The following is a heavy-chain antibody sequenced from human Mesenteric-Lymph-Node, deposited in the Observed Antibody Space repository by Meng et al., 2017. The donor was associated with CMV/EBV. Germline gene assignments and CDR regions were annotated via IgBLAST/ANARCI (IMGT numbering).Heavy chain of an antibody. CDR2: VTGYGDNT. CDR1: GFTFSNYA. V-gene: IGHV3-23*01. D-gene: IGHD4-11*01. CDR3: ARENDYRNYFDQ. J-gene: IGHJ4*02. Sequence: GGSLRLSCAASGFTFSNYAMIWVRQAPGKGLEWVSAVTGYGDNTYYADSVKGRFTISRDNSKSTLYLQMNSLRAEDTAVYYCARENDYRNYFDQWGQGTLVTVSS.